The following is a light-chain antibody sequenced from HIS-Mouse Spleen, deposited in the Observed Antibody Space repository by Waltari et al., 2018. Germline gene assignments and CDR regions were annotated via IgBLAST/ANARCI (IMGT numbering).Light chain of an antibody. CDR3: YSTDSSGNHRV. CDR1: ALPKKY. V-gene: IGLV3-10*01. CDR2: EDS. Sequence: SYELTQPPSVSVSPGQTARITCSGDALPKKYAYWYQQKSGQAPVLGIYEDSKRPSGIPGRVSGPSSGTMATLTISGAQVEDEADYYCYSTDSSGNHRVFGGGTKLTVL. J-gene: IGLJ2*01.